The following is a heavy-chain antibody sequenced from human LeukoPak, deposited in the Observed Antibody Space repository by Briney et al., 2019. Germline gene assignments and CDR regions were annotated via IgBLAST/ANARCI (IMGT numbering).Heavy chain of an antibody. Sequence: GASVKVSCKASGDTFINHPISWGRQAPGQGLEWMGGIIPSFRTTNYAQKFQGRVTISTDKSTSTAYMELSSLRSDDTAVYYCARGRSMAVLNYFDYWGQGTLVTVSS. CDR1: GDTFINHP. J-gene: IGHJ4*02. D-gene: IGHD6-6*01. V-gene: IGHV1-69*05. CDR2: IIPSFRTT. CDR3: ARGRSMAVLNYFDY.